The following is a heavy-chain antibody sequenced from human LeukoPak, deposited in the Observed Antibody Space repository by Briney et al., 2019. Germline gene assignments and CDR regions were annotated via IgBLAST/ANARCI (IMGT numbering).Heavy chain of an antibody. J-gene: IGHJ1*01. CDR1: GGTFSSYV. Sequence: SVKVSCKASGGTFSSYVISWVRQAPGQGLEWMGRIIPILGIANYAQKFQGRVTITADESTSTAYMELSSLRSEDTAVYYCARILSSSWYEYFHHWGRGTLVTVSS. CDR2: IIPILGIA. V-gene: IGHV1-69*04. D-gene: IGHD6-19*01. CDR3: ARILSSSWYEYFHH.